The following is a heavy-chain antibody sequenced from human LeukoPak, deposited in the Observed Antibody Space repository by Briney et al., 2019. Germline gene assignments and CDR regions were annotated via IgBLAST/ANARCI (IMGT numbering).Heavy chain of an antibody. CDR1: GFTFSSYT. V-gene: IGHV3-21*01. CDR3: ARVQWLATGYYFDY. J-gene: IGHJ4*02. CDR2: ISSSSSYI. Sequence: GGSLRLSCAASGFTFSSYTMNWVRQAPGKGLEWVSSISSSSSYIYYADSVRGRFTISRDNAKNSLYLQMNGLRADDTAVYYCARVQWLATGYYFDYWGQGTLVTVSS. D-gene: IGHD6-19*01.